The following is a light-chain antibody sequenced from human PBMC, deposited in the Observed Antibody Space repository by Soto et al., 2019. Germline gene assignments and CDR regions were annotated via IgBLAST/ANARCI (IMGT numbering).Light chain of an antibody. J-gene: IGLJ3*02. V-gene: IGLV2-14*01. CDR1: SSDVGGYNY. CDR2: EVS. Sequence: QSALTQPASVSGSPGQSITISCTGTSSDVGGYNYVSWYQHHPVKAPKLMIYEVSNRPSGVSDRFSGSRSGNTASLTISGLPAEEESDYYCISYTSSSTWVFGGGTQLTVL. CDR3: ISYTSSSTWV.